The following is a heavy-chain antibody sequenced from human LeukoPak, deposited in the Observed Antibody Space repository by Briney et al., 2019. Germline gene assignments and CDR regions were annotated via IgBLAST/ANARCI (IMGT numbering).Heavy chain of an antibody. V-gene: IGHV4-38-2*01. CDR1: GHSISSGYY. CDR2: IYHSGST. J-gene: IGHJ4*02. CDR3: ARRYGVAGSIEN. D-gene: IGHD6-19*01. Sequence: TSETMSLTCGVSGHSISSGYYWGWIRQPPGKGLEWIGSIYHSGSTYYNPSLKSRVTISVDTFKNQFSLKLSSVTAADTAVYYCARRYGVAGSIENWGQGTLVTVSS.